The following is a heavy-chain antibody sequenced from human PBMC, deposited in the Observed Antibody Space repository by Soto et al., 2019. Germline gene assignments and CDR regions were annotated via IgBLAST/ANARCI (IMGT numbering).Heavy chain of an antibody. CDR2: INPSGGST. CDR1: GYTFTSYY. Sequence: ASVKVSCKASGYTFTSYYMHWVRRAPGQGLEWMGIINPSGGSTSYAQKFQGRVTMTRDTSTSTVYMGLSSLRSGDTAVYYCAREDRTYYDFWSGYPDPKNWFDPWGQGTLVTVSS. CDR3: AREDRTYYDFWSGYPDPKNWFDP. D-gene: IGHD3-3*01. J-gene: IGHJ5*02. V-gene: IGHV1-46*03.